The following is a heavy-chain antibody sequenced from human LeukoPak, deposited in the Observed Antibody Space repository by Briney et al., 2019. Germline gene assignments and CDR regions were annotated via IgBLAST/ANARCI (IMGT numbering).Heavy chain of an antibody. CDR3: AGHYYDYYAFDI. V-gene: IGHV4-59*08. J-gene: IGHJ3*02. CDR1: GGSISSYY. D-gene: IGHD3-3*01. CDR2: IYYSGST. Sequence: PSETLSLTCTVSGGSISSYYWSWIRQPPGKGLEWIGYIYYSGSTNYNPSLESRVTISVDTSKNQFSLKLSSVTAADTAVYYCAGHYYDYYAFDIWGQGTMVTVSS.